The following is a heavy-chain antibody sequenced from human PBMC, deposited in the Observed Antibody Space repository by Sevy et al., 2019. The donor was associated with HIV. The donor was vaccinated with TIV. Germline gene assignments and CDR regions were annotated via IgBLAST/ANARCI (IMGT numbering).Heavy chain of an antibody. V-gene: IGHV3-23*01. CDR2: ISGSGGST. J-gene: IGHJ3*02. CDR1: GFTFSSYA. CDR3: AKEGRNYYDSSGYYVVDAFDI. D-gene: IGHD3-22*01. Sequence: GGSLRLSCAASGFTFSSYAMSWVRQAPGKGLEWVSAISGSGGSTYYADSVKGRFTISRDNSKNTLYRQMNSLRAEDTAVYYCAKEGRNYYDSSGYYVVDAFDIWGQGTMVTVSS.